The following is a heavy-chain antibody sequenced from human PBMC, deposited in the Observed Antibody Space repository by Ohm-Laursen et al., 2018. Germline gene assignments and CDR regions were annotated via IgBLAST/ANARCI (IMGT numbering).Heavy chain of an antibody. CDR1: GFTFSSYG. V-gene: IGHV3-33*01. Sequence: SLRLSCAASGFTFSSYGMHWVRQVPGKGLEWVAVIWYDGSNKYYADSVKGRFTISRDNSKNTLYLQMNSLRAEDTAVYYCARDPGSYYYYGMDVWGQGTTVTVSS. CDR3: ARDPGSYYYYGMDV. CDR2: IWYDGSNK. J-gene: IGHJ6*02. D-gene: IGHD1-14*01.